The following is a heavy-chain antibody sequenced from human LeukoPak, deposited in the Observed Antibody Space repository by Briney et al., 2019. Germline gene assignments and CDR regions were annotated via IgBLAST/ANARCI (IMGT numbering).Heavy chain of an antibody. CDR2: IYYSGST. J-gene: IGHJ6*03. V-gene: IGHV4-59*01. Sequence: PSETLSLTCTVSGGSISSYYWSWIRQPPGKGLEWIGYIYYSGSTNYNPSLKSRVTISVDTSKNQFFLKLSSVTAADTAVYYCARGIVATVTTEYYYCVVVWGKGTTVTVSS. D-gene: IGHD4-17*01. CDR3: ARGIVATVTTEYYYCVVV. CDR1: GGSISSYY.